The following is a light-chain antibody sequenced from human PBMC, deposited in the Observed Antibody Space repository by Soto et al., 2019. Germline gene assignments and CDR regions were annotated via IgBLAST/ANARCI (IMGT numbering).Light chain of an antibody. V-gene: IGKV2-28*01. J-gene: IGKJ2*01. CDR2: LGS. Sequence: IVMTQSPLSLPVTAGEPASISCRSSQSLLHSNGYNYLDWYLQKPGQSPQLLIYLGSNRASGVPNRFSGSGSGTDFTLKISRVEAEDVGVYYCMQALQTPRYTFGQGTKLEIK. CDR1: QSLLHSNGYNY. CDR3: MQALQTPRYT.